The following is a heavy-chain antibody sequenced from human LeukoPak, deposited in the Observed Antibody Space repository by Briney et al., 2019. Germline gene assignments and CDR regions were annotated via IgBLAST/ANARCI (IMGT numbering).Heavy chain of an antibody. V-gene: IGHV7-4-1*02. D-gene: IGHD2-21*02. CDR1: GYTFTTYS. J-gene: IGHJ5*02. CDR3: ARAGSVVTSIEGWFDP. CDR2: INTNTGNP. Sequence: ASVKVSCKASGYTFTTYSINWVRQAPGQGLEWMGWINTNTGNPSYAQGFTGRFVFSLDTSINTAFLQISGLKADDTAVYYCARAGSVVTSIEGWFDPWGQGTLVTVSS.